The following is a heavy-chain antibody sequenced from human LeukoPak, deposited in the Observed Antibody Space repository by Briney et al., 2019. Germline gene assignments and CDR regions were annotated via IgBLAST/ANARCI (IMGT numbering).Heavy chain of an antibody. CDR3: ARDYGDFFDY. D-gene: IGHD4-17*01. Sequence: PSETLSLTCTVSGGSISSYYWSWIRQPRGKGLEWIGYIYYSGSTNYNPSLKSRVTISVDTSKNQFSLKLSSVTAADTAVYYCARDYGDFFDYWGQGTLVTVSS. J-gene: IGHJ4*02. CDR1: GGSISSYY. CDR2: IYYSGST. V-gene: IGHV4-59*01.